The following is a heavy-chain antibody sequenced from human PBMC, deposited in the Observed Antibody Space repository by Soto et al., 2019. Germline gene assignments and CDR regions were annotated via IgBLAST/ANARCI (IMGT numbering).Heavy chain of an antibody. CDR1: GFTFSGYA. CDR2: ISYDGSNK. CDR3: ARDSGDTAMVVFDY. D-gene: IGHD5-18*01. V-gene: IGHV3-30-3*01. Sequence: GGSLRLSCAASGFTFSGYAMHWVRQAPGKGLEWVAVISYDGSNKYYADSVKGRFTISRDNSKNTLYLQMNSLRAEDTAVYYCARDSGDTAMVVFDYWGQGTLVTVSS. J-gene: IGHJ4*02.